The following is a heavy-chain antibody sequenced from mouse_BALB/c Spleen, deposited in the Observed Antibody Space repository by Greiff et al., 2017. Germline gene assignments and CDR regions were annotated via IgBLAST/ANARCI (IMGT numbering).Heavy chain of an antibody. V-gene: IGHV5-6*02. CDR1: GFTFSSYG. J-gene: IGHJ4*01. CDR2: ISSGGSYT. D-gene: IGHD2-3*01. CDR3: ARHNGYYVAMDY. Sequence: EVMLVESGGDLVKPGGSLKLSCAASGFTFSSYGMSWVRQTPDKRLEWVATISSGGSYTYYPDSVKGRFTISRDNAKNTLYLQMSSLKSEDTAMYYCARHNGYYVAMDYWGQGTSVTVSS.